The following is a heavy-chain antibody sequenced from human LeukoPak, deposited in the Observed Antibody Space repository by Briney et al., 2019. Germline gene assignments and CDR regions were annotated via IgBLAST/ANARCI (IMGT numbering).Heavy chain of an antibody. Sequence: KVGESLKISCKGSGYSFTSYWIGWVRQMPGIGLEWMGIIYPGDSDSRYSPSFQGQVTISADKSISTAYLQWSSLKASDTAMYYCARALRITFGGGRGAFDIWGQGTMVTVSS. CDR3: ARALRITFGGGRGAFDI. J-gene: IGHJ3*02. CDR2: IYPGDSDS. D-gene: IGHD3-16*01. V-gene: IGHV5-51*01. CDR1: GYSFTSYW.